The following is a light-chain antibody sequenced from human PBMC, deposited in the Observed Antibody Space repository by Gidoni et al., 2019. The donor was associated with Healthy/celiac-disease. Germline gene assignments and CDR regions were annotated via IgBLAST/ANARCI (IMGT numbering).Light chain of an antibody. CDR3: QQSYSTPRT. Sequence: DIQMTQSPSSLSASVGDRVTITCRASQSISSYLNWYQQKPGKAPQLLIYAASSLQSGVPSRFSGSGSGTDFTFTISSLQPEDFATYYCQQSYSTPRTFGQGTKLEIK. CDR2: AAS. J-gene: IGKJ2*01. V-gene: IGKV1-39*01. CDR1: QSISSY.